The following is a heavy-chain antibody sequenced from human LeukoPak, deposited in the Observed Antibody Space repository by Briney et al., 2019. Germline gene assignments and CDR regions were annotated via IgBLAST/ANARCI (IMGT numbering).Heavy chain of an antibody. CDR1: GYTFTGYY. CDR2: INPNSGGT. CDR3: AREEGYGSGSYFKYYYGMDV. J-gene: IGHJ6*02. V-gene: IGHV1-2*04. D-gene: IGHD3-10*01. Sequence: ASVKVSCKASGYTFTGYYMHWVRQAPGQGLEWMGWINPNSGGTNYAQKFQGWVTMTRDTSISTAYMELSRLRSDDTAVYYCAREEGYGSGSYFKYYYGMDVWGQGTTVTVSS.